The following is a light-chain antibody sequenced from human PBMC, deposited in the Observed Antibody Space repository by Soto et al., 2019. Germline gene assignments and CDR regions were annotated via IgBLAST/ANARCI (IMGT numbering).Light chain of an antibody. CDR3: QQCYNWPPLT. CDR1: QSVSSY. V-gene: IGKV3-11*01. Sequence: IVFTQSPATLSLSPGERATLSCRASQSVSSYLAWYQQKPGQSPRLLIYDASNRATGIPARFSGSGSGTDFTLTISSLEPEDFAVYYCQQCYNWPPLTFGGGTMVDIK. CDR2: DAS. J-gene: IGKJ4*01.